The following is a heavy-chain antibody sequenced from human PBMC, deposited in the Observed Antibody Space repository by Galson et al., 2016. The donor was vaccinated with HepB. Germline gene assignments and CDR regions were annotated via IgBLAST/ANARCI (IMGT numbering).Heavy chain of an antibody. D-gene: IGHD1-20*01. CDR3: VRDGAGPLTYDS. CDR2: LNPAGIKT. V-gene: IGHV3-74*01. Sequence: SLRLSCAATGFILSDYWMNWVRQTPGKGLVWVSHLNPAGIKTAYADSVKGRFTFSRDKRKNTLYLQMDSLRVEDTAVYYCVRDGAGPLTYDSWGQGTLVTVSS. CDR1: GFILSDYW. J-gene: IGHJ4*02.